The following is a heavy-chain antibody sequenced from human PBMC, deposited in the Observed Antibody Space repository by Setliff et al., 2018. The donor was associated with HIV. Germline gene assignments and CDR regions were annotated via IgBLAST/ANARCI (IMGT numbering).Heavy chain of an antibody. J-gene: IGHJ4*02. Sequence: PGGSLRLSCAASGFTFTNYYMSWIRQAPGKGLELLSYISVSGTDIKYADSVKGRFTISRDNAKNSLYLQMNSLRAEDTAVYYCATVWTAGSLFYWGQGTLVTVSS. CDR1: GFTFTNYY. D-gene: IGHD6-13*01. CDR3: ATVWTAGSLFY. CDR2: ISVSGTDI. V-gene: IGHV3-11*06.